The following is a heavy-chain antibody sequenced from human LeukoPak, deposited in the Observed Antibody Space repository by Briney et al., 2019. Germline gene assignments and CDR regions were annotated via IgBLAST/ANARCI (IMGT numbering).Heavy chain of an antibody. CDR1: GGSIRSYY. CDR3: ARADYSSSWSHEYFYMDV. V-gene: IGHV4-4*07. D-gene: IGHD6-13*01. CDR2: IYTSGST. Sequence: PSETLSLTCTVSGGSIRSYYWSWIRQPAGKGLEWIGRIYTSGSTNYNTSLKSRVTISVDTSKNQFSLKLRSVTAADTAVYYCARADYSSSWSHEYFYMDVWGKGTTVTVSS. J-gene: IGHJ6*03.